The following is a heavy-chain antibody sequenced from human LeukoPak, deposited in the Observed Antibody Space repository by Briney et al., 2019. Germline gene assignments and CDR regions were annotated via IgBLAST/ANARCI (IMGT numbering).Heavy chain of an antibody. D-gene: IGHD4-17*01. CDR1: GYTFTSYG. V-gene: IGHV1-18*01. CDR3: ARDQNAGTTVTANFDY. J-gene: IGHJ4*02. CDR2: ISDYNGNT. Sequence: ASVKVSCKASGYTFTSYGISWVRQAPGQGLEWMGWISDYNGNTNYAQKLQGRVTMTTDTSTSTAYMELSSLRSEDTAVYYCARDQNAGTTVTANFDYWGQGILVTVSS.